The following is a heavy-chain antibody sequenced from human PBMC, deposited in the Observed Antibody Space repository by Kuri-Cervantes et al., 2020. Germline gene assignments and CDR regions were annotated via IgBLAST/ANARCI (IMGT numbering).Heavy chain of an antibody. CDR1: GFTVSSNY. CDR2: IYSGGST. CDR3: VRGHYQLEV. D-gene: IGHD4-17*01. V-gene: IGHV3-53*01. Sequence: ETLSLTCAASGFTVSSNYMSWVRQAPGKGLEWVSVIYSGGSTYYADSVKGRFTISRDNAKNSLYLQMNSLRVEDTAVYYCVRGHYQLEVWGRGTTVTVSS. J-gene: IGHJ6*02.